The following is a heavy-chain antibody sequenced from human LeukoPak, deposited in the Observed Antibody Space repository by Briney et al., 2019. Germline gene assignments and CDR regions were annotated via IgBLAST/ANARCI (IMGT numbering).Heavy chain of an antibody. D-gene: IGHD2-2*01. V-gene: IGHV3-20*04. CDR1: GFTFDDYG. Sequence: SGGSLRLSXAASGFTFDDYGMSWVRQAPGKGLEWVSGINWNGGSTCYADSVKGRFTISRDNAKNSLYLQMNSLRAEDTALYYCARARGYCSSTSCSFDYWGQGTLVTVSS. CDR2: INWNGGST. CDR3: ARARGYCSSTSCSFDY. J-gene: IGHJ4*02.